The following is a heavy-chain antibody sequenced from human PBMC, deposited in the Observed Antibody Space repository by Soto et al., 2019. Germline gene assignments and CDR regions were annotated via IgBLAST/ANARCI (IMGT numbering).Heavy chain of an antibody. J-gene: IGHJ4*02. CDR1: GFRFSGFG. D-gene: IGHD1-26*01. CDR2: LRYDGSNK. V-gene: IGHV3-33*01. CDR3: ARDGVGATTFYGYFDY. Sequence: QVQLVESGGGVVQPGRSLRLSCAASGFRFSGFGMHWVRQAPGKGLEWVAILRYDGSNKYYADSVKGRFTISRDNSQNTLYLPMDSLRVEDTAVDYCARDGVGATTFYGYFDYWGQGILVTVSS.